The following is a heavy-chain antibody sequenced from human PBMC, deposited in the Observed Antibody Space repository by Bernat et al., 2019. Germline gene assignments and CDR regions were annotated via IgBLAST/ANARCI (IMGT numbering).Heavy chain of an antibody. J-gene: IGHJ4*02. CDR1: GFSLSTSGVG. Sequence: QITLKESGPTLVKPTQTLTLTCTFSGFSLSTSGVGVGWIRQPPGKALEWLAIIYWDDDKRYSPSLKSRLTITKDTSKNQVVLTMANMDPVDTATYYCAHRRPPTLAAAGTIFDYWGQGTLVTVSS. CDR3: AHRRPPTLAAAGTIFDY. V-gene: IGHV2-5*02. D-gene: IGHD6-13*01. CDR2: IYWDDDK.